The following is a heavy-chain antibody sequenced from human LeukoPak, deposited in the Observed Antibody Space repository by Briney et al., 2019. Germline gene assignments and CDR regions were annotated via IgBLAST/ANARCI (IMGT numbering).Heavy chain of an antibody. J-gene: IGHJ4*02. CDR3: ARVGYSDFWSGYYWDY. CDR2: LSGSGGNT. V-gene: IGHV3-23*01. Sequence: TGGSLRLSCAASGFTFSNYAMSWVRQAPGKGLEWVSALSGSGGNTYYADSVKGRFTISRDNSKNTLYLQMNSLGAEDTAVYYCARVGYSDFWSGYYWDYWGQGTLATVSS. CDR1: GFTFSNYA. D-gene: IGHD3-3*01.